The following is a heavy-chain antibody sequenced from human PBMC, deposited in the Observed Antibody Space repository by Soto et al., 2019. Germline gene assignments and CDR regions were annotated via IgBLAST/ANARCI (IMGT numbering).Heavy chain of an antibody. CDR3: VREASGWYSRGSFDF. Sequence: PGGSLRLSCAASGFSFSNYAMNWVRQAPGKGLEWVSVISGSGGRASYADSVQGRFTISRDNSNNTLYLQMNSLRAEDTAIYSCVREASGWYSRGSFDFWGRGTMVTVSS. J-gene: IGHJ3*01. CDR1: GFSFSNYA. D-gene: IGHD6-19*01. V-gene: IGHV3-23*01. CDR2: ISGSGGRA.